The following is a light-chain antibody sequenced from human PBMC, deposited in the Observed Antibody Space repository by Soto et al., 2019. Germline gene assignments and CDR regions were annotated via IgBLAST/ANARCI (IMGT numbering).Light chain of an antibody. CDR3: QHYGSAPQS. CDR2: GAS. J-gene: IGKJ2*03. CDR1: QSVSSSY. V-gene: IGKV3-20*01. Sequence: EIVLTQSPSTLSLSPGERATLSCRASQSVSSSYLAWYQQTPGQAPRLVLYGASSRATGIPDRFSGSGSGTDFTLTISRLEPEDFAVYYCQHYGSAPQSFGQGTKLEIK.